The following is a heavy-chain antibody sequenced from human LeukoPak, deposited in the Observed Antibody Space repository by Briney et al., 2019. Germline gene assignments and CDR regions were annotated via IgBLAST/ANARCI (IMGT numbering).Heavy chain of an antibody. CDR2: ISYDGSNK. V-gene: IGHV3-30*18. Sequence: PGGSLRLSCAASGFTFSSYGMPWVRQAPGKGLEWVAVISYDGSNKYYADSVKGRFTISRDNSKNTLYLQMNSLRAEDTAVYYCAKIPVGAAPDYFDYWGQGTLVTVSS. CDR1: GFTFSSYG. CDR3: AKIPVGAAPDYFDY. J-gene: IGHJ4*02. D-gene: IGHD6-6*01.